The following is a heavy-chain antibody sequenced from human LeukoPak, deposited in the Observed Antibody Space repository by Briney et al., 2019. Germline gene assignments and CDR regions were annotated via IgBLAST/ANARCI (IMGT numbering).Heavy chain of an antibody. CDR3: ARDKTIVAAPFFDY. D-gene: IGHD1-26*01. J-gene: IGHJ4*02. Sequence: KASETLSLTCAVYGGSFSGCYWSGIRQPPGKGLEGIGEINHSGRTNYNPTLKRRVTISVDTSTNKSSLKLSSVTAADTAVYYCARDKTIVAAPFFDYWGQGTLVTVSS. CDR1: GGSFSGCY. CDR2: INHSGRT. V-gene: IGHV4-34*01.